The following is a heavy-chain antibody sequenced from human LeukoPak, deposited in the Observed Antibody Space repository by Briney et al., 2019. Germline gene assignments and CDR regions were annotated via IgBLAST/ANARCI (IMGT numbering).Heavy chain of an antibody. CDR1: GYTFTSYG. Sequence: GASVKVSCKASGYTFTSYGISWVRQAPGQGLEWMGWISAYNGNTNYAQKLQGRVTMTTDTSTSTAYMELRSLRSDDTAVYYCARDAHYNDSSGYYLDAFDIWGQGTMVTVSS. D-gene: IGHD3-22*01. J-gene: IGHJ3*02. V-gene: IGHV1-18*01. CDR2: ISAYNGNT. CDR3: ARDAHYNDSSGYYLDAFDI.